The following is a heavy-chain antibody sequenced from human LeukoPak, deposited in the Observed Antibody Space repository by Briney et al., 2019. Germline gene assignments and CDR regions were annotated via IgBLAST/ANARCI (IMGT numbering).Heavy chain of an antibody. CDR1: GFTFSSYG. V-gene: IGHV3-33*01. CDR3: ARVGPMGNYVCPFDY. Sequence: GRSLRLSCAASGFTFSSYGMHWVRQAPGKGLEWVAVIWYDGSNKYYADSVKGRFTISRDNSKNTLYLQMNSLRAEDTAVYYCARVGPMGNYVCPFDYWGQGTLVTVSS. J-gene: IGHJ4*02. D-gene: IGHD4-11*01. CDR2: IWYDGSNK.